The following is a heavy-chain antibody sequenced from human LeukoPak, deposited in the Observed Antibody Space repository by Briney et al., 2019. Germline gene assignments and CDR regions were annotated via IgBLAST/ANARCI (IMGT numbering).Heavy chain of an antibody. D-gene: IGHD1-26*01. Sequence: GGSLRLSCAASGFTFSSYAMHWVRQAPGKGLEWVAVISYDGSNKYYADSVKGRFTISRDNSKNTLYLQMNSLRAEDTAVYYCAREGSGSYQESFDYWGQGTLVTVSS. V-gene: IGHV3-30-3*01. J-gene: IGHJ4*02. CDR1: GFTFSSYA. CDR3: AREGSGSYQESFDY. CDR2: ISYDGSNK.